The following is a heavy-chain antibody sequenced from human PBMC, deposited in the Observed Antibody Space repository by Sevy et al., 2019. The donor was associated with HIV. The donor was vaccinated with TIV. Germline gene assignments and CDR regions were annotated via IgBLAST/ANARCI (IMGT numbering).Heavy chain of an antibody. D-gene: IGHD4-4*01. V-gene: IGHV2-5*02. CDR1: GFSLNTSGVG. J-gene: IGHJ4*02. CDR2: IFWDDEK. Sequence: SGPTLVNPAQTLTLTCSFSGFSLNTSGVGVGWIRLPPGKALEWLALIFWDDEKRYSPPLKNRLTITKDTSKNQVVLKMTNMDPVDTATYYCARVLKGDYTNYFDSWDQGSLVTVSS. CDR3: ARVLKGDYTNYFDS.